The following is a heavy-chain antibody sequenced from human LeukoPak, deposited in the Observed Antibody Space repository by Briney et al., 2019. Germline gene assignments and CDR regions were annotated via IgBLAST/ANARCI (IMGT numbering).Heavy chain of an antibody. CDR3: ARASKPIAAAANWFDP. D-gene: IGHD6-13*01. CDR1: GGTFSSYA. CDR2: IIPIFGTA. J-gene: IGHJ5*02. V-gene: IGHV1-69*05. Sequence: SLKVSCKASGGTFSSYAISWVRQAPGQGLEWMGGIIPIFGTANYAQKFQGRVTITTDESTSTAYMELSSLRSEDTAVYYCARASKPIAAAANWFDPWGQGTLVTVSS.